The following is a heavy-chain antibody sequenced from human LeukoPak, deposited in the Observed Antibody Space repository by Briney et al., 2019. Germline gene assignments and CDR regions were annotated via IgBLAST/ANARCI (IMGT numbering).Heavy chain of an antibody. CDR1: GYSISSGYY. D-gene: IGHD3-22*01. V-gene: IGHV4-38-2*02. Sequence: SETLSLTCTVSGYSISSGYYWGWIRQPPGKGLEWIGSIYQSGTTYYNPSLKSRVTISVDTSKNQFSLKLSSVTAADTAVYYCARVRGYDSSGYLEPLFHYWGRGTLVTVSS. CDR3: ARVRGYDSSGYLEPLFHY. CDR2: IYQSGTT. J-gene: IGHJ4*02.